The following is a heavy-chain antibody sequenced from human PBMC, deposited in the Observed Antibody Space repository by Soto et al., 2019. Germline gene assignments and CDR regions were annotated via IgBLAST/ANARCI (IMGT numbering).Heavy chain of an antibody. CDR2: ISNDGSNK. D-gene: IGHD1-7*01. V-gene: IGHV3-30*18. CDR1: GFTFNTYG. CDR3: ANWNYPQSD. Sequence: QVQLVESGGGVVQPGMSLRLSCAASGFTFNTYGMHWVRQAPGKGPEWVAVISNDGSNKYYEDSVKGRFTISRDNSKNTLYLQMNSLRAEDTAVYYCANWNYPQSDWGQGTLVTVSS. J-gene: IGHJ4*02.